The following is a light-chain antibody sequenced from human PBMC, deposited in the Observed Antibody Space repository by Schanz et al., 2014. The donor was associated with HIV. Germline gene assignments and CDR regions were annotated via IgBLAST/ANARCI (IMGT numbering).Light chain of an antibody. CDR3: GSYTTSDTLI. CDR2: DVD. V-gene: IGLV2-14*01. CDR1: SSDVGGYKY. Sequence: QSVLTQPASVSGSPGQSITISCTGTSSDVGGYKYVSWYQQYPGKAPKLIIFDVDNRPSGVSWRFSASKSGNTASLTISGLQAEDEADYYCGSYTTSDTLIFGGGTKLTVL. J-gene: IGLJ2*01.